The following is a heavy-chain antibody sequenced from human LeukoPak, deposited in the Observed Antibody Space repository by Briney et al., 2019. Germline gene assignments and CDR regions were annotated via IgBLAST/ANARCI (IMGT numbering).Heavy chain of an antibody. Sequence: SGPVLVKPTKTLTLTCTVSGFSLTNAGLGVSWIRQPPGKALEWLARIFSNDEKSYRTSLKSRLTISKDTSKSQVVLIMTNMDPVDTATYYCARALLVDYNFDYWGQGTLVTVSS. D-gene: IGHD2-8*02. CDR1: GFSLTNAGLG. CDR2: IFSNDEK. J-gene: IGHJ4*02. V-gene: IGHV2-26*01. CDR3: ARALLVDYNFDY.